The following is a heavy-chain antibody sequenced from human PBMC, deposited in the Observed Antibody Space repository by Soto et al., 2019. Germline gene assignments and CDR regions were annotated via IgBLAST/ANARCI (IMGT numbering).Heavy chain of an antibody. V-gene: IGHV1-2*02. D-gene: IGHD3-22*01. CDR3: ARSRYYYDSSGYYYYYGMDV. CDR1: GYTFTGYY. J-gene: IGHJ6*02. Sequence: GASVKVSCKASGYTFTGYYMHWVRQAPGQGLEWMGWINPNSGGTNYAQKFQGRVTMTRDTSISTAYMELSRLRSDDTAVYYCARSRYYYDSSGYYYYYGMDVWGEGPTVTVS. CDR2: INPNSGGT.